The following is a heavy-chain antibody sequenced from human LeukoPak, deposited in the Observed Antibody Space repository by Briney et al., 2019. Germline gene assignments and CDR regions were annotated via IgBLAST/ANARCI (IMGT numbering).Heavy chain of an antibody. Sequence: PSQTLSLTCTVSGGSVSSGTYYWNGMRQPAGKGLEWIGRIFPGGNTYFNPSLKSRVAISVDSSKNQFSLTLSSVTAADTAVYYCARASYSYDINGWVPFDYWGQGTLVTVSS. CDR2: IFPGGNT. V-gene: IGHV4-61*02. D-gene: IGHD3-22*01. CDR1: GGSVSSGTYY. J-gene: IGHJ4*02. CDR3: ARASYSYDINGWVPFDY.